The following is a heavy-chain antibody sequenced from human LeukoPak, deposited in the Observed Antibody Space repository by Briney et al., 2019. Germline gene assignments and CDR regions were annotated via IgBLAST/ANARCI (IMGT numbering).Heavy chain of an antibody. CDR3: ARSPTNYYDYVSKNWYFDL. D-gene: IGHD2-2*01. CDR2: ISSSSSYL. V-gene: IGHV3-21*01. J-gene: IGHJ2*01. CDR1: GFTFSIYS. Sequence: GGSLRLSCAASGFTFSIYSMNWVRQAPGKGLEWVSSISSSSSYLYYADPMKGRFTISGDNAKNSLYLQMSSLRAEDTALYYCARSPTNYYDYVSKNWYFDLWGRGTLVTVSS.